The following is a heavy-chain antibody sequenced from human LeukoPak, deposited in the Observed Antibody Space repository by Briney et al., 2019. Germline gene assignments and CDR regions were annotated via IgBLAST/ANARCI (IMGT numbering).Heavy chain of an antibody. V-gene: IGHV3-7*01. CDR3: ARGDRITIFGVVIH. J-gene: IGHJ4*02. Sequence: GGSLRLSCAASGFTFSSYWMSWVRQAPGKGLEWVANIKQDGSEKYYVDSVKGRFTISRDNAKNSLYLQMNSLRAEDTAVYYCARGDRITIFGVVIHWGQGTLVTVSS. CDR2: IKQDGSEK. CDR1: GFTFSSYW. D-gene: IGHD3-3*01.